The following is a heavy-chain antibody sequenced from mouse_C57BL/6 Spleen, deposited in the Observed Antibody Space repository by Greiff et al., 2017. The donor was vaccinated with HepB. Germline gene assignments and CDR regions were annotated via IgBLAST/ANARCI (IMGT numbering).Heavy chain of an antibody. CDR2: INPNNGGT. CDR3: ARSEDYDDFDY. J-gene: IGHJ2*01. CDR1: GYTFTDYY. D-gene: IGHD2-4*01. V-gene: IGHV1-26*01. Sequence: EVQLQQSGPELVKPGASVKISCKASGYTFTDYYMNWVKQSHGKSLEWIGDINPNNGGTSYNQKFKGKATLTVDKSSSTAYMELRSLTSEDSAVYYCARSEDYDDFDYWGQGTTLTVSS.